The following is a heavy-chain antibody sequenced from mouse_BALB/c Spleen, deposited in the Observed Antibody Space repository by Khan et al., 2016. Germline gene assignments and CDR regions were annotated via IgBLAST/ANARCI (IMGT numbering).Heavy chain of an antibody. J-gene: IGHJ3*01. D-gene: IGHD1-1*01. V-gene: IGHV3-1*02. CDR2: IHYSGST. CDR1: GYSITSGYS. Sequence: EVQLQESGPDLVKPSQSLSLTCTVTGYSITSGYSWHWIRQFPGNKLEWMGYIHYSGSTNYHPSLKSRISITRDISKNQFFLQLISVTTKVTATYYCARDYYSWCAYWGQGTLVTVSA. CDR3: ARDYYSWCAY.